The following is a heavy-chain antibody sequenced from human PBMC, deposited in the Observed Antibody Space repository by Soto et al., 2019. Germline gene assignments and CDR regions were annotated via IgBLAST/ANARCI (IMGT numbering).Heavy chain of an antibody. CDR2: IYYSGST. J-gene: IGHJ4*02. D-gene: IGHD3-10*01. V-gene: IGHV4-31*03. CDR1: GGSISSGGYY. Sequence: PSETLSLTCTVSGGSISSGGYYWSWIRQHPGKGLEWIGYIYYSGSTYYNPSLKSRVTISVDTSKNQFSLKLSSVTAADAAVYYWARVPIYGTGGFDDWGQGTLVTVSS. CDR3: ARVPIYGTGGFDD.